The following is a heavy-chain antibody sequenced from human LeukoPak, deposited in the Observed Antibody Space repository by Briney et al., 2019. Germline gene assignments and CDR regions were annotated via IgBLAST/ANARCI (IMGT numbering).Heavy chain of an antibody. D-gene: IGHD3-16*02. J-gene: IGHJ4*02. CDR3: ANHYDYVWGSHRGGY. CDR2: IYHTGTT. V-gene: IGHV4-30-4*02. Sequence: SDTVSLICTVSGGLISRIEYHWGWVRQSPVKGRECLGHIYHTGTTLYSPHLNNRLTVSVNSSKNQFSQTLNTVTAADTAVYYCANHYDYVWGSHRGGYWGQGTLVTVSS. CDR1: GGLISRIEYH.